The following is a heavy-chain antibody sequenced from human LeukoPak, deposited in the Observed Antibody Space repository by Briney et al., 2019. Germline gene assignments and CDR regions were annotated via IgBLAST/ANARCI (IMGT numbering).Heavy chain of an antibody. CDR3: ARDPGAFPYFFDC. D-gene: IGHD4/OR15-4a*01. CDR1: GFTFSSYG. CDR2: ISYDGSNK. Sequence: GGSLRLSCAASGFTFSSYGMHWVRQAPGKGLEWVAVISYDGSNKYYADSVRGRFTISRDNSKNTLYLQMNSLRVEDTAVYFCARDPGAFPYFFDCWGQGTLVTVSS. J-gene: IGHJ4*02. V-gene: IGHV3-30*03.